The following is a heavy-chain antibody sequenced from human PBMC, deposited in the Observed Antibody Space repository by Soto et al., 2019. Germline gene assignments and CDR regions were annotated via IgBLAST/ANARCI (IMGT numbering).Heavy chain of an antibody. CDR2: INPNSGGT. D-gene: IGHD3-16*01. J-gene: IGHJ5*02. V-gene: IGHV1-2*04. Sequence: ASVKVSCKASGYTFTGYYMHWVRQAPGQGLEWMGWINPNSGGTNYAQKFQGWVTMTRDTSISTAYMELSRLRSDDTAVYYCARDLGDRVPVSGTWGQGTLVTVSS. CDR1: GYTFTGYY. CDR3: ARDLGDRVPVSGT.